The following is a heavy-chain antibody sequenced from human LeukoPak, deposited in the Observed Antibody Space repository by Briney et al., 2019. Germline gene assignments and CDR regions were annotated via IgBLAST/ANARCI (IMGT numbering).Heavy chain of an antibody. J-gene: IGHJ4*02. V-gene: IGHV3-23*01. D-gene: IGHD3-10*01. Sequence: GGSLRLSGAASGFTFSSYAMSWVRQAPGKGLEWVSAISGSGGSTYYADSVKGRFTTSRDNSKNTLYLQMNSLRAEDTAVYYCAKGVNYYGSGTVTNDYWGQGTLVAVSS. CDR2: ISGSGGST. CDR3: AKGVNYYGSGTVTNDY. CDR1: GFTFSSYA.